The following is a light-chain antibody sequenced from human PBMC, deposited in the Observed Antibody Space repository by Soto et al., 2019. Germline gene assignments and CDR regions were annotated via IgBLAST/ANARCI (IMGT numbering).Light chain of an antibody. Sequence: QMTQSPSSLSASVGDRVTITCRASLGISNSLAWYQQKPGKVPKLLIYAASTLQSGVPSRFSGSGSGTDFTLTISSLQPEDVATYYCQKYNSPPSITFGQGTRLEIK. CDR1: LGISNS. CDR3: QKYNSPPSIT. J-gene: IGKJ5*01. CDR2: AAS. V-gene: IGKV1-27*01.